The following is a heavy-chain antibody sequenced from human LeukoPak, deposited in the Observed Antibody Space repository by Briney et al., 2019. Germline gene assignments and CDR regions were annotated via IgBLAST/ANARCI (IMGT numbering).Heavy chain of an antibody. J-gene: IGHJ3*02. V-gene: IGHV1-8*02. CDR3: ARDAVVVVAATDDAFDI. D-gene: IGHD2-15*01. CDR2: MNPNSGNT. Sequence: GASVKVSCKASGYTFTSYDINWVRQATGQGLEWMGWMNPNSGNTGYAQKFQGRVTMTRDMSTSTVYMELSSLRSEDTAVYYCARDAVVVVAATDDAFDIWGQGTMVTVSS. CDR1: GYTFTSYD.